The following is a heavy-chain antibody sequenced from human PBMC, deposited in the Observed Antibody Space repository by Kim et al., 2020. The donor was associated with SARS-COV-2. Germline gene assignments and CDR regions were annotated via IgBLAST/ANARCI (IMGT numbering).Heavy chain of an antibody. V-gene: IGHV3-53*01. J-gene: IGHJ4*02. Sequence: YNADSVKGRFTNSRDNSKNTLYLQMNRRRAEDTAVYYCARAYGDYYFDYWGQGTLVTVSS. CDR3: ARAYGDYYFDY. D-gene: IGHD4-17*01.